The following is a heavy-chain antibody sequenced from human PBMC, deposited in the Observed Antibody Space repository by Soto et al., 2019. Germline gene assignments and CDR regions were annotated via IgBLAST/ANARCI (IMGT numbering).Heavy chain of an antibody. V-gene: IGHV1-2*04. Sequence: ASVKVSCKASGYTFTGYYMHWVRQAPGQGLEWMGWINPNSGGTNYAQKFQGWVTMTRDTSISTAYMELSRLRSDDTAVYYCASSIAVAGIDAFDIWGQGTMVTVSS. D-gene: IGHD6-19*01. CDR2: INPNSGGT. CDR3: ASSIAVAGIDAFDI. J-gene: IGHJ3*02. CDR1: GYTFTGYY.